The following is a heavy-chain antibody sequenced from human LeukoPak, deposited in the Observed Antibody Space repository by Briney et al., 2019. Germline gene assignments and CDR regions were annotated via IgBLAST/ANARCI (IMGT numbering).Heavy chain of an antibody. V-gene: IGHV1-2*02. CDR1: GYTFTGYY. CDR3: ARDLVVVPAASARAP. CDR2: INPNSGGT. D-gene: IGHD2-2*01. J-gene: IGHJ5*02. Sequence: ASVKVSCKASGYTFTGYYMHWVRQAPGQGLEWMGWINPNSGGTNYAQKFQGRVTMTRDTSISTAYMELSRLRSDDTAVYYCARDLVVVPAASARAPWGQGTLVTVSS.